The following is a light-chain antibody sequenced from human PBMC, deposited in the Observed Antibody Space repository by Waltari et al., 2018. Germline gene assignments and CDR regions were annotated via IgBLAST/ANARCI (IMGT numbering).Light chain of an antibody. Sequence: YDLTQPPSVSMSPGQTATITCYGDNLGEKFVSWYQQRPGQSPFLVIYQDFKRTSGIPERFSGSNSGNTATLTISGAQAMDEADFYCQSWVCKVVFGGGTKLTV. CDR1: NLGEKF. CDR2: QDF. J-gene: IGLJ2*01. CDR3: QSWVCKVV. V-gene: IGLV3-1*01.